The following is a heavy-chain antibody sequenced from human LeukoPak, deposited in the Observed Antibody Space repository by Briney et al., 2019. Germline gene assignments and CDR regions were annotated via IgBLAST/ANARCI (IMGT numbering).Heavy chain of an antibody. D-gene: IGHD3-10*01. CDR2: IYYSGST. CDR3: ARDLELLWFGESIDYFDY. J-gene: IGHJ4*02. CDR1: GGSISSYY. V-gene: IGHV4-59*12. Sequence: SETLSLTCTVSGGSISSYYWSWIRQPPGKGLEWIGYIYYSGSTNYNPSLKSRVTISVDTSKNRFSLKLSSVTAADTAVYYCARDLELLWFGESIDYFDYWGQGTLVTVSS.